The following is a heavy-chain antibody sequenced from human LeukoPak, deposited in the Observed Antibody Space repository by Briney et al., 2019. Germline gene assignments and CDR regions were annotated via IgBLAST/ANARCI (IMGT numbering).Heavy chain of an antibody. V-gene: IGHV1-2*06. J-gene: IGHJ4*02. Sequence: ASVKVSCKASGYSFTGYHMHWVRQAPGQGLEWMGRINPNSGDTNYAQKFQGRVTMTRDTPISTAYMELSRLRSDDTAVYYCARDYCSSTSCLFDYWGQGTLVTVSS. CDR3: ARDYCSSTSCLFDY. CDR1: GYSFTGYH. CDR2: INPNSGDT. D-gene: IGHD2-2*01.